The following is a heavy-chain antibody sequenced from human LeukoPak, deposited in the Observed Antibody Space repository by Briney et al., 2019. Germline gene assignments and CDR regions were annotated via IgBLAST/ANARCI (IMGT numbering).Heavy chain of an antibody. V-gene: IGHV4-61*02. J-gene: IGHJ5*02. CDR3: ARDIPRYCSSTSCSVEGGGHNWFDP. D-gene: IGHD2-2*01. Sequence: SQTLSLTCTVSGGSISSGSYYWSWIRQPAGKGLEWIGRIYTSGSTNYNPSLKSRLTISVDTSNNQFSLKLSSVTAADTAVYYCARDIPRYCSSTSCSVEGGGHNWFDPWGQGTLVTVSS. CDR1: GGSISSGSYY. CDR2: IYTSGST.